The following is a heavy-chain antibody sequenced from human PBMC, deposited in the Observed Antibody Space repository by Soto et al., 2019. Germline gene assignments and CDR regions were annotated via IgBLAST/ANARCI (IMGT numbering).Heavy chain of an antibody. V-gene: IGHV3-53*01. D-gene: IGHD7-27*01. CDR2: IFSGGRT. Sequence: EVQLVESGGGLIKPGGSLGLSCAASGFTISTNYMSWVRQAPGKGLEWVSVIFSGGRTYYADSVKGRFTISRDITKNTLYLKMNSLRADDKAGYYCARVPATGGRDFFAYWGHGTLVTVSS. CDR3: ARVPATGGRDFFAY. J-gene: IGHJ4*01. CDR1: GFTISTNY.